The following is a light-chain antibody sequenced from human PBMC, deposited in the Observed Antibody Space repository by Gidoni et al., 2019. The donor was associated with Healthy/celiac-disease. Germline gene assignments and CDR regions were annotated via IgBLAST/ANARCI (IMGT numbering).Light chain of an antibody. V-gene: IGKV3D-15*01. CDR2: GAS. Sequence: ILMPHPPATLSVSPGESATLSCRASQIVSSYLAWYQQKPGQAPRLLIYGASTRATGIPARFSGSGSGTEFTLTISSLQSEDFAVYYCQQYDNWPRTFGQGTKVEIK. CDR1: QIVSSY. J-gene: IGKJ1*01. CDR3: QQYDNWPRT.